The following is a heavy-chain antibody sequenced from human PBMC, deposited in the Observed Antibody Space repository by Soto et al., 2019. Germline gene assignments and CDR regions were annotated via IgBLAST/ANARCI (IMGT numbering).Heavy chain of an antibody. J-gene: IGHJ6*03. CDR2: MSESGSII. CDR3: ATFRSDWKDYYYYYMDV. D-gene: IGHD1-1*01. V-gene: IGHV3-11*01. Sequence: QVQLVESGGGWVKPGVSLRLSCVASGFTFSDYSMTWIRQAPGKGLEWISYMSESGSIIYYADSLKGRFTISRDNAKSSLYLQVNSLGAEDTAVYYCATFRSDWKDYYYYYMDVWGKGTTVTVSS. CDR1: GFTFSDYS.